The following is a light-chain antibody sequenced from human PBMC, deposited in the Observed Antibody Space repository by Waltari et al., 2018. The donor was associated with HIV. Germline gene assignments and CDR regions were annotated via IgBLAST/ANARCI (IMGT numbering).Light chain of an antibody. V-gene: IGKV3-20*01. CDR2: GAY. J-gene: IGKJ2*01. CDR3: QHYGGSAMYT. Sequence: EIVLTRSPGTLSLSPGERATISCSASQSVSSIYLASYLQKPGHAPRLLIYGAYNRATGVPDSFSVSGSVTDFTLIISRLEPEDFAVYYCQHYGGSAMYTLGQGTKLEIK. CDR1: QSVSSIY.